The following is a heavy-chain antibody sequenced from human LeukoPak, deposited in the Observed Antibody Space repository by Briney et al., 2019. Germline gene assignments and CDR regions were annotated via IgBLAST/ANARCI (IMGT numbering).Heavy chain of an antibody. V-gene: IGHV3-53*01. CDR1: GFTVSLYY. CDR2: IYSGGPT. J-gene: IGHJ3*02. Sequence: GGSLRLSCAASGFTVSLYYMTWVRQAPGKGLEWVSVIYSGGPTYYADSVKGRFTISRDNSKNTVYLQMNSLRGEDTAVYFCARGWVVATGGFDMWGQGTMVTVSS. CDR3: ARGWVVATGGFDM. D-gene: IGHD2-8*02.